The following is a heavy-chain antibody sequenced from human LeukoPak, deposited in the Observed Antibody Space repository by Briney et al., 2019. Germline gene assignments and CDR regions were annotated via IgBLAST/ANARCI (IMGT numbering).Heavy chain of an antibody. CDR3: ATTTYYRPRVVSD. V-gene: IGHV4-34*01. CDR1: GESFSGYS. CDR2: INHSGNI. D-gene: IGHD1-1*01. Sequence: SETLSLTCAVYGESFSGYSWDWIRQPPGKGLEWIGEINHSGNINYNPSLKSRVTFSLDTSRRQFSLEVTSVTAADVATYYCATTTYYRPRVVSDWSRGTLVTVSS. J-gene: IGHJ4*02.